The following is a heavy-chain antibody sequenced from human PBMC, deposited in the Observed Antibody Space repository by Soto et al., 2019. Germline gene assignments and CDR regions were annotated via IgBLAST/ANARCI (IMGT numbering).Heavy chain of an antibody. V-gene: IGHV3-7*01. D-gene: IGHD3-22*01. CDR2: IKQDGSEK. J-gene: IGHJ4*02. CDR1: GFTFSSYW. CDR3: ASGGYYYDSSGYPQNYFDY. Sequence: GGSLRLSCAASGFTFSSYWVSWVRQAPGKGLEWVANIKQDGSEKYYVDSVKGRFTISRDNAKNSLYLQMNSLRAEDTAVYYCASGGYYYDSSGYPQNYFDYWGQGTLVTVSS.